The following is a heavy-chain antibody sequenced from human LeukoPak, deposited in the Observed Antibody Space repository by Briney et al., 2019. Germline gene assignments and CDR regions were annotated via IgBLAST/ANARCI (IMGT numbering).Heavy chain of an antibody. V-gene: IGHV4-59*01. D-gene: IGHD1-26*01. CDR1: GGSISNYY. J-gene: IGHJ4*02. CDR3: XXSXXFSGTYSAFYFDX. CDR2: IYYSGST. Sequence: SETLSLTCTVSGGSISNYYWSWIRQSPGKGLEWIGYIYYSGSTSYNPSLKSRVTISVDTSKNQFSLKLTSVIAADTAVYYCXXSXXFSGTYSAFYFDXWGQGALVTXSS.